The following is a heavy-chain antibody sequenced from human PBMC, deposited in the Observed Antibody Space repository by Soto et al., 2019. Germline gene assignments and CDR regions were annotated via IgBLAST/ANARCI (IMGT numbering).Heavy chain of an antibody. V-gene: IGHV1-8*01. CDR2: MNPNSGNT. D-gene: IGHD1-26*01. CDR3: ARETSGSYRLDY. Sequence: QVELVESGAEVNKPGASVKVSCKASGYTFTSYDINWVRQATGQGLEWMGWMNPNSGNTGHAQKFQGRVTMTRNTSISTAYMELSSLRSEDTAVYYCARETSGSYRLDYWGQGTLVTVSS. J-gene: IGHJ4*02. CDR1: GYTFTSYD.